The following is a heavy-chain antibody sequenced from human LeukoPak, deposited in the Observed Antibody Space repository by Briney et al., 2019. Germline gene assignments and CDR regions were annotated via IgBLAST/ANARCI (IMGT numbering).Heavy chain of an antibody. Sequence: GGSLRLSCEASGFIFSNYAMSWVRQAPGKGLEWLALIWYGGQTKFYADSVKGRFTISRDNSKRTLYLQMNSLRVEDTAIYYCARDEGVLLAPSYYFDYWGEGTLVTVSS. CDR2: IWYGGQTK. CDR3: ARDEGVLLAPSYYFDY. D-gene: IGHD3-10*01. CDR1: GFIFSNYA. V-gene: IGHV3-33*01. J-gene: IGHJ4*02.